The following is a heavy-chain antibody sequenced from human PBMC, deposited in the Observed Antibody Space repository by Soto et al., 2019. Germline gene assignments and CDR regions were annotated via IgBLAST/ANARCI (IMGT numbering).Heavy chain of an antibody. CDR2: IYTSGST. CDR1: GGSISSYY. J-gene: IGHJ6*02. CDR3: ARGLPYSSSWYDYYYYYGMDV. Sequence: SETLSLTCTVSGGSISSYYWSWIRQPAGKGLEWIGRIYTSGSTNYNPSLKSRVTMSVDTSKNQFSLKLSSVTAADTAVYYCARGLPYSSSWYDYYYYYGMDVWGQGTTVTVSS. V-gene: IGHV4-4*07. D-gene: IGHD6-13*01.